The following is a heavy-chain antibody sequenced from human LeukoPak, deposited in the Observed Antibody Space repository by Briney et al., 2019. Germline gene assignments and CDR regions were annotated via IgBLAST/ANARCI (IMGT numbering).Heavy chain of an antibody. CDR2: GNPNSGGS. CDR1: GYTFTGYF. Sequence: ASVRVSCKASGYTFTGYFMHWVRQAPGQGRGWMGWGNPNSGGSNYAQKFQGRVTMTRDTSISTDYMALSRLTSDDTAVYFFAREEYTYGNYLAYWGQGTLVTVSS. D-gene: IGHD5-18*01. CDR3: AREEYTYGNYLAY. V-gene: IGHV1-2*02. J-gene: IGHJ4*02.